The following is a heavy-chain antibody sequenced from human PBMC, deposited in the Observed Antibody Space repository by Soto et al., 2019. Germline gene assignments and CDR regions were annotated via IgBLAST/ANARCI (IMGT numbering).Heavy chain of an antibody. CDR1: GGSISSGGYY. J-gene: IGHJ4*02. CDR2: IYYSGST. CDR3: AREEDSALSDY. V-gene: IGHV4-31*02. Sequence: PSETLSLTCTVSGGSISSGGYYWSWIRQHPGKGLEWIGYIYYSGSTYYNPSLKSRVTISVDTSKNQFSLKLSSVTAADTAVYYCAREEDSALSDYRGKGTLVTVSS.